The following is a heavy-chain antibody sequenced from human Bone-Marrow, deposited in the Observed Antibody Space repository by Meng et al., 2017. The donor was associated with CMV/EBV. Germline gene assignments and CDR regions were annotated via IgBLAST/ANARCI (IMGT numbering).Heavy chain of an antibody. V-gene: IGHV4-59*01. CDR3: ARCSPFALGPGDWFDP. D-gene: IGHD7-27*01. J-gene: IGHJ5*02. CDR1: GGSISSYY. Sequence: SETLSLTCTVSGGSISSYYWSWIRQPPGKGLEWIGYIYYSGSTNYNPSLKSRVTISVDTSKNQFSLKLSSVTAADTAVYYCARCSPFALGPGDWFDPWGQGTLVTVSS. CDR2: IYYSGST.